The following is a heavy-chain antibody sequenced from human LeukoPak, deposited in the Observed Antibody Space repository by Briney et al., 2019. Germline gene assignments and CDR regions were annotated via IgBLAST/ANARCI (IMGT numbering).Heavy chain of an antibody. Sequence: GGTLRLSCAASGFTLSSYSMIWVRQAPGKGLEWVSSISSSSSYIYYADSVKGRFTISRDNAKNSLYLQMNSLRAEDTAVYYCARDSHYYGSGSYFPLWYYGMDVWGQGTTVTVSS. CDR3: ARDSHYYGSGSYFPLWYYGMDV. V-gene: IGHV3-21*01. CDR2: ISSSSSYI. J-gene: IGHJ6*02. CDR1: GFTLSSYS. D-gene: IGHD3-10*01.